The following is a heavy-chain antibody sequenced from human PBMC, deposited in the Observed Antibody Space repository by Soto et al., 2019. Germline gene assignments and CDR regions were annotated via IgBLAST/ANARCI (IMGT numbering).Heavy chain of an antibody. D-gene: IGHD3-10*01. CDR3: ARGRASGSYYLLDY. Sequence: KVSCKASGNTFTSYDINLVRQATGHGLEWMGWINPNSGNIGYAQKFQGRVTMTRDTAIRTAYMEVSRLRSDDTAVYYCARGRASGSYYLLDYWGQGTLVTVSS. CDR1: GNTFTSYD. J-gene: IGHJ4*02. V-gene: IGHV1-8*01. CDR2: INPNSGNI.